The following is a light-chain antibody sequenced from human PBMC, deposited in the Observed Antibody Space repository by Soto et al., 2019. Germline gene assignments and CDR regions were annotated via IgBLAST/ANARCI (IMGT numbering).Light chain of an antibody. CDR2: SNN. Sequence: QSVLNQPPSAYGTTGQRVTISCSGSSSNIGSNTVNWYQQLPGTAPKLLIYSNNQRPSGVPDRFSGSKSGTSASLAISGLQSEDEADYYCAAWDDSLNGPYVFGTGTKVTVL. CDR1: SSNIGSNT. J-gene: IGLJ1*01. CDR3: AAWDDSLNGPYV. V-gene: IGLV1-44*01.